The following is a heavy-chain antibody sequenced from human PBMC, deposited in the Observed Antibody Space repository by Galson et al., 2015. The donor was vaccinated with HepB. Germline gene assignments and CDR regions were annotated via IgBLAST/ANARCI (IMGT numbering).Heavy chain of an antibody. CDR2: ISSSSSTI. J-gene: IGHJ1*01. V-gene: IGHV3-48*01. D-gene: IGHD3-22*01. Sequence: SLRLSCAASGFTFSSYSMNWVRQAPGKGLEWVSYISSSSSTIYYADSVKGRFTISRDSSKNTLYLQMNSLRAEDTAVYYCARDARGGYYDSSGYYRAEYFQHWGQGTLVTVSS. CDR1: GFTFSSYS. CDR3: ARDARGGYYDSSGYYRAEYFQH.